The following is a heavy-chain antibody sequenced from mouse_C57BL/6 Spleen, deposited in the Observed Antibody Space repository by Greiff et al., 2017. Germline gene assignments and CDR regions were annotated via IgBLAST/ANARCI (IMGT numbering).Heavy chain of an antibody. V-gene: IGHV5-9*01. CDR1: GFTFSSYT. Sequence: EVKLVESGGGLVKPGGSLKLSCAASGFTFSSYTMSWVRQTPEKRLEWVATISGGGGNTYYPDSVKGRFTTSRDNAKTTLYLQMSSLRSEDTALYYCARHDYDYDRYYAMDYWGQGTSVTVSS. CDR3: ARHDYDYDRYYAMDY. CDR2: ISGGGGNT. D-gene: IGHD2-4*01. J-gene: IGHJ4*01.